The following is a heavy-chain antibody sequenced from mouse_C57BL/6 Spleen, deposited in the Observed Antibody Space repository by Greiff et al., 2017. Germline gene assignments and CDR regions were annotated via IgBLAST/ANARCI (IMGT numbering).Heavy chain of an antibody. D-gene: IGHD2-10*01. CDR1: GYAFTNYL. CDR2: INPGSGGT. J-gene: IGHJ2*01. CDR3: AKAYYGNYAFDY. Sequence: QVQLQQSGAELVRPGTSVKVSCKASGYAFTNYLIEWVKQRPGQGLEWIGVINPGSGGTNYNEKFKGKATLTADKSSSTAYMQLSSLTSEDSAVYFCAKAYYGNYAFDYWGQGTTLTVSS. V-gene: IGHV1-54*01.